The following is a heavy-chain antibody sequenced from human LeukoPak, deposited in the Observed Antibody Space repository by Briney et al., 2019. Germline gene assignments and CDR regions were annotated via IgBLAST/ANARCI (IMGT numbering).Heavy chain of an antibody. Sequence: SETLSLTCTVSGGSISSGSYYWSWIRQPAGKGLEWIGLIYNSGSTNYNPSLQSRVTISVDTSKNQFSLKLTSVTAADTAVYYCARNAAYCMDVWGQGTTVTVS. CDR2: IYNSGST. CDR1: GGSISSGSYY. V-gene: IGHV4-61*02. J-gene: IGHJ6*02. CDR3: ARNAAYCMDV.